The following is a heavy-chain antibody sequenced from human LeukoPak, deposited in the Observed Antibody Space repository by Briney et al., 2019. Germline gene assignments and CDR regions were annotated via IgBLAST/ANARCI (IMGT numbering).Heavy chain of an antibody. CDR3: ARDLGINWNYKGHMDV. J-gene: IGHJ6*03. CDR2: ISSSSSYI. CDR1: GFTFSSYS. Sequence: PGGSLRLSCAASGFTFSSYSMNWVRQAPGKWLEWVSSISSSSSYIYYADSVKGRFTISRDNAKNSLYLQMNSLRAEDTAVYYCARDLGINWNYKGHMDVWGKGTTVTVSS. D-gene: IGHD1-7*01. V-gene: IGHV3-21*01.